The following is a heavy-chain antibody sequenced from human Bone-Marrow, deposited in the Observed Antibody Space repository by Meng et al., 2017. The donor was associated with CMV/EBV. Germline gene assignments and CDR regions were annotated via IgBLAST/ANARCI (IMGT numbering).Heavy chain of an antibody. CDR1: EFTFSDYY. Sequence: GESLKISCAASEFTFSDYYMSWIRQAPGKGPEWLSYISGSSTTTYYADSVKGRFTISRDNAKKSLYLQMNSLRAEDTAVYYCARAYNVPGWFDPWGQVTPVTVSS. J-gene: IGHJ5*02. CDR3: ARAYNVPGWFDP. CDR2: ISGSSTTT. V-gene: IGHV3-11*01. D-gene: IGHD1-14*01.